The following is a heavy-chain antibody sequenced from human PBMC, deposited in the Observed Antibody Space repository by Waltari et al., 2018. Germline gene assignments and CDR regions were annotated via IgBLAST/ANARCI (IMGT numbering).Heavy chain of an antibody. D-gene: IGHD6-13*01. V-gene: IGHV4-59*01. CDR3: ARGSSSWYAGVGGYGMDV. CDR2: IYYSGST. Sequence: QVQLQESGPGLVKPSATLSLTYTVSGGSISSSYWSWIRQPPGKGLEWIGYIYYSGSTNYNPSLKSRVTISVDTSKNQFSLKLSSVTAADTAVYYCARGSSSWYAGVGGYGMDVWGQGTTVTVSS. CDR1: GGSISSSY. J-gene: IGHJ6*02.